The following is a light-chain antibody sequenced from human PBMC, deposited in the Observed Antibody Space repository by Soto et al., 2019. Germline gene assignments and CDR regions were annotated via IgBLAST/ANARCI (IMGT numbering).Light chain of an antibody. Sequence: DIQMTRSPSSLSASVGHRVTITCRASQSISSYLNWYQQKPGKAPKLLIYAASSLQSGVPSRFSGSGSGTDFTLTISSLQPEDFATYYCQQSYSTPYTFGQGTKVDIK. CDR2: AAS. CDR3: QQSYSTPYT. J-gene: IGKJ2*01. CDR1: QSISSY. V-gene: IGKV1-39*01.